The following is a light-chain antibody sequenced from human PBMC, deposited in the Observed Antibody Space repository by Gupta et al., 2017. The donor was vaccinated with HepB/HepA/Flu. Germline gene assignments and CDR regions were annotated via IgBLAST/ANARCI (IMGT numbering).Light chain of an antibody. Sequence: QSALTQPPSVSGSPGQSVTIPCPGTSSDVGSYNRVSWYQQPPGTAPKLMIDDVSNRPSGVPDRFSGSKSGNTASLTISGLQAEDEADYYCFSYTGSSTYVFGSGTKVTVL. CDR3: FSYTGSSTYV. V-gene: IGLV2-18*02. CDR1: SSDVGSYNR. J-gene: IGLJ1*01. CDR2: DVS.